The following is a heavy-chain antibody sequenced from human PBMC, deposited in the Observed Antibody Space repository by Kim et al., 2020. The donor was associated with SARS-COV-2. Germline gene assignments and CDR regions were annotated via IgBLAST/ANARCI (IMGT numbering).Heavy chain of an antibody. V-gene: IGHV3-11*06. CDR3: VRDLVPDGSWTYYYYYYGMDV. Sequence: GGSLRLSCAASGFTFSDYYMSWIRQAPGKGLEWVSYISSSSSYTNYADSVKCRFTISRDNAKNSLYLQMNSLRAEDTAVYYCVRDLVPDGSWTYYYYYYGMDVWGQGTTVTVSS. CDR2: ISSSSSYT. J-gene: IGHJ6*02. D-gene: IGHD6-13*01. CDR1: GFTFSDYY.